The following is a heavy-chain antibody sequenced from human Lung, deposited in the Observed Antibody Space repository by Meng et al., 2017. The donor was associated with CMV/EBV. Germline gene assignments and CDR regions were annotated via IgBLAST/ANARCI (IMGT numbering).Heavy chain of an antibody. Sequence: VPLVQSGAGVTKPWASVKVSCKASGYTLTDYYIRWVRQAPGQWLEWMGWINPSDDTNYAQNFQGRVTMTRDMSINTVYMELSRLTSDDTAVYYCARSSGWSRFDHWGQGTLVTVSS. V-gene: IGHV1-2*02. CDR3: ARSSGWSRFDH. CDR1: GYTLTDYY. CDR2: INPSDDT. D-gene: IGHD6-19*01. J-gene: IGHJ4*02.